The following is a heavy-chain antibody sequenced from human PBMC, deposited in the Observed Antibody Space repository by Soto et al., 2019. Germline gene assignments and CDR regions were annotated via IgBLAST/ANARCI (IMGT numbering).Heavy chain of an antibody. V-gene: IGHV3-23*01. CDR1: GFSFGSYA. D-gene: IGHD3-3*01. CDR3: ARWSYLDY. J-gene: IGHJ4*02. CDR2: IRGSDGKT. Sequence: PGGSRRLSCAAPGFSFGSYALSWVRQAPGKGLEWVSTIRGSDGKTFYADSVMGRFSISRDTSQSTLYLQMNSLRADDTAMYYCARWSYLDYWGQGTRVTVSS.